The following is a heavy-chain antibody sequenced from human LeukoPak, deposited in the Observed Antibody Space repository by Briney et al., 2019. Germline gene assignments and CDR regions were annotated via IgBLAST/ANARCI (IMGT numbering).Heavy chain of an antibody. D-gene: IGHD5-12*01. J-gene: IGHJ4*02. V-gene: IGHV3-48*03. CDR2: ISSSGSTI. CDR1: GFTFSSYE. CDR3: ARSYYGYEYYFDY. Sequence: GGSLRLSCAAPGFTFSSYEMNWVRQAPGKGLEWVSYISSSGSTIYYADSVKGRFTISRDNAKNSLYLQMNSLRAEDTAVYYCARSYYGYEYYFDYWGQGTLVTVSS.